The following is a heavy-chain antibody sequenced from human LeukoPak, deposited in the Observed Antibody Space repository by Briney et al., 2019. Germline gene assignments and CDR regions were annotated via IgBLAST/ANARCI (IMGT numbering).Heavy chain of an antibody. Sequence: GGSLRLSCAASGFTFSSYEFHWVRQAPGKGLEWVSYISSSGSTIYYADSVKGRFTISRDNAKNSLYLQMNSLRAEDTAVYYCARDYGGSSPFDYWGQGTLVTVSS. V-gene: IGHV3-48*03. CDR1: GFTFSSYE. CDR3: ARDYGGSSPFDY. CDR2: ISSSGSTI. J-gene: IGHJ4*02. D-gene: IGHD4-23*01.